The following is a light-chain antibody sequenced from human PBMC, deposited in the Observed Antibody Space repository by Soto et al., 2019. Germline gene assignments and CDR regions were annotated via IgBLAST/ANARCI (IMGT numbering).Light chain of an antibody. CDR3: QQYDDWLRLT. CDR1: QSVNIY. V-gene: IGKV3D-15*01. J-gene: IGKJ4*01. CDR2: GAS. Sequence: EIVMTQSPATLSVSPGERATLSCRASQSVNIYLARYQQKPGQAPRLLIFGASSRATGIPARFSGSGSGTEFNLTISSPQSEDFAVYFCQQYDDWLRLTFGGGTKVDIK.